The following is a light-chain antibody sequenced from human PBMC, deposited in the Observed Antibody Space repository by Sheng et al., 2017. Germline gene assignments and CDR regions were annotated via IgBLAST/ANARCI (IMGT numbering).Light chain of an antibody. V-gene: IGKV3-11*01. J-gene: IGKJ4*01. CDR2: DAS. CDR3: QQYGASPLT. Sequence: EIVLTQSPATVSLSPGERATLSCRASQSVGSYLAWYQQKPGQAPRLLIYDASNRATGIPARFSGSGSGTDFTLTINRLEPEDFAVYYCQQYGASPLTFGGGTKVEIK. CDR1: QSVGSY.